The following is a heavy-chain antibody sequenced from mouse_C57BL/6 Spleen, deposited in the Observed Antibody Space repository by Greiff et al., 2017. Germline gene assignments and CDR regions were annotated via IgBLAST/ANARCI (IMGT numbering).Heavy chain of an antibody. V-gene: IGHV1-80*01. D-gene: IGHD1-1*01. Sequence: VKLQESGAELVKPGASVKISCKASGYAFSSYWMNWVKQRPGQGLEWIGHIYPGDGDTNNNGKFKGKATLTADKSSSTAYMQLSRLTSEDSAVYFCAGCYGARFGYWGQGTTLTVSS. J-gene: IGHJ2*01. CDR1: GYAFSSYW. CDR2: IYPGDGDT. CDR3: AGCYGARFGY.